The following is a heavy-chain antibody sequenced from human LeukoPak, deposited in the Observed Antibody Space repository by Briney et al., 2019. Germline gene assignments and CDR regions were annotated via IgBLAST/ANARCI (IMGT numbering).Heavy chain of an antibody. V-gene: IGHV3-30*02. CDR1: GFTFSSYG. J-gene: IGHJ6*03. D-gene: IGHD6-13*01. Sequence: GGSLRLSCAASGFTFSSYGMHWVRQAPGKGLEWVAFMRYDGSNKYYADSVKGRFTISRDNSKNTLYLQMNSLRAEDTAVYYCARDRSSSWYRKYYYMDVWGKGTTVTVSS. CDR3: ARDRSSSWYRKYYYMDV. CDR2: MRYDGSNK.